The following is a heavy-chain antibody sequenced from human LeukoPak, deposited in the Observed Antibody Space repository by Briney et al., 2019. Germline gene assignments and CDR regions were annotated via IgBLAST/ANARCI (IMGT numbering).Heavy chain of an antibody. CDR3: ARSIVGALKPDY. V-gene: IGHV3-66*01. CDR1: GFTVSSNY. J-gene: IGHJ4*02. CDR2: IYSGGST. Sequence: GGSLRLSCAASGFTVSSNYMSWVRQAPGKGLEWVSVIYSGGSTYYADSVKGRFTISRDNSKDTLYLQMNSLRAGDTAVCYCARSIVGALKPDYWGQGTLVTVSS. D-gene: IGHD1-26*01.